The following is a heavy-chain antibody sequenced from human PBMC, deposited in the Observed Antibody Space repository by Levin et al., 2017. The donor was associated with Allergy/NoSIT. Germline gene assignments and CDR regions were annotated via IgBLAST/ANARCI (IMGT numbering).Heavy chain of an antibody. CDR3: TRPQGDSSASGIDY. V-gene: IGHV3-73*01. CDR1: GFSFSGSA. J-gene: IGHJ4*02. D-gene: IGHD3-22*01. CDR2: IRSKPNNYAT. Sequence: QPGGSLRLSCAASGFSFSGSAIHWVRQASGKGLEWVGRIRSKPNNYATSYAASVKGRFTISRDDSKNTAYLQMNSLKTEDTALYYCTRPQGDSSASGIDYWGQGTLVTVSS.